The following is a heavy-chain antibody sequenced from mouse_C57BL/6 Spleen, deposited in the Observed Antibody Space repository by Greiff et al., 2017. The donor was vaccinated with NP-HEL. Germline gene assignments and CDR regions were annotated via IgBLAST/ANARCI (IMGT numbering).Heavy chain of an antibody. CDR3: ALDSSGYEFAY. D-gene: IGHD3-2*02. V-gene: IGHV1-80*01. CDR2: IYPEDGDT. J-gene: IGHJ3*01. Sequence: QVQLKESGAELVKPGASVKISCKASGYAFSSYWMNWVKQRPGKGLEWIGQIYPEDGDTNYNGKFKGKATLTADKSSSTAYMQLSSLTSEDSAVYFCALDSSGYEFAYRGQGTLVTVSA. CDR1: GYAFSSYW.